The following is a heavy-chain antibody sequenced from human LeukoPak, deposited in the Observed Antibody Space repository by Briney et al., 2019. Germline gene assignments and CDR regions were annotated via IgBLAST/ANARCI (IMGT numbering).Heavy chain of an antibody. Sequence: GGSLRLSCAASGFTFSSHSMNWVRQAPGKGLEWVSYISSSSTIYYADSVKGRFTISRDNAKNSLYLQMNSLRAEDTAVYYCARGAYYYEDWGQGTLVTVYS. V-gene: IGHV3-48*01. D-gene: IGHD3-22*01. CDR3: ARGAYYYED. J-gene: IGHJ4*02. CDR1: GFTFSSHS. CDR2: ISSSSTI.